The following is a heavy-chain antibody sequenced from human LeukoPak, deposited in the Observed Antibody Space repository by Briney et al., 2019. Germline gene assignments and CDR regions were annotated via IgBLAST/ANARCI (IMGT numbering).Heavy chain of an antibody. V-gene: IGHV1-69*05. CDR1: GGTFSSYA. Sequence: ASVKVSCKASGGTFSSYAISWVRQAPGQGLEWMGGIIPIFGTANYAQKFQGRVTMTRDTSTSTVYMELSSLRSEDTAVYYCARPRSLYYYDSSGYLFDYWGQGTLVTVSS. CDR3: ARPRSLYYYDSSGYLFDY. CDR2: IIPIFGTA. D-gene: IGHD3-22*01. J-gene: IGHJ4*02.